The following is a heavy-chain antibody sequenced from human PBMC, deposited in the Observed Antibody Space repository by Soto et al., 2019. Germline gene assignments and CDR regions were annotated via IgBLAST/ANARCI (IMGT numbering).Heavy chain of an antibody. Sequence: ASVKVSCKASGYTFTSSYMHWVRQAPGQGLEWMGIINPSGGSTSYAQKFQGRVTMTRDTSTSTVYMELSSLRSEDTAVYYCASAFRTRTNYYYYGMDVWGQGTTVTVSS. CDR2: INPSGGST. V-gene: IGHV1-46*01. CDR3: ASAFRTRTNYYYYGMDV. D-gene: IGHD2-2*01. J-gene: IGHJ6*02. CDR1: GYTFTSSY.